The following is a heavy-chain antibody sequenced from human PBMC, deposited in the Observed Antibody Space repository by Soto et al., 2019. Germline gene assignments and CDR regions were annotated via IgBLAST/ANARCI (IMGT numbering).Heavy chain of an antibody. D-gene: IGHD2-2*01. J-gene: IGHJ4*02. CDR2: INPIGGIT. CDR1: GYTFTDYH. Sequence: QVQLVQSGAEVKKPGASVKVSCKASGYTFTDYHVHWLRQAPGQGLEWMGIINPIGGITTYAQKFQGRVTMTRDTSTTTVYMELSSLRSEDTAVFYCARVFGSSTHYFHYWGQGTLVTVSS. V-gene: IGHV1-46*01. CDR3: ARVFGSSTHYFHY.